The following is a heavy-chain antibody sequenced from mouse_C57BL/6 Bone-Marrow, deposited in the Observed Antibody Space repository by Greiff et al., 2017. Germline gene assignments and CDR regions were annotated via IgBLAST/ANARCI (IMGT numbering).Heavy chain of an antibody. J-gene: IGHJ3*01. V-gene: IGHV1-15*01. CDR2: IDPETGGT. CDR3: TRILYSDGSRLFAY. Sequence: VQLQQSGAELVRPGASVTLSCKASGYTFTDYEMHWVKQTPVHGLEWIGAIDPETGGTAYNQKFKGKAILTADKTSSTAYMELRSLTSEDSAVYYCTRILYSDGSRLFAYWGQGTLVTVSA. D-gene: IGHD1-1*01. CDR1: GYTFTDYE.